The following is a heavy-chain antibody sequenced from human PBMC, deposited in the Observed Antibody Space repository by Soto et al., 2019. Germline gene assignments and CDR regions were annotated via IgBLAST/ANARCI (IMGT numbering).Heavy chain of an antibody. Sequence: SETLPLTCAVYGGSFSGYYWSWIRQPPGKGLEWIGEINHSGSTNYNPSLKSRVAISVDTSKNQFSLKLSSVTAADTAVYYCARLYDFWSGYWSYYYYMDVWGKGTTVTVSS. CDR3: ARLYDFWSGYWSYYYYMDV. V-gene: IGHV4-34*01. CDR2: INHSGST. J-gene: IGHJ6*03. D-gene: IGHD3-3*01. CDR1: GGSFSGYY.